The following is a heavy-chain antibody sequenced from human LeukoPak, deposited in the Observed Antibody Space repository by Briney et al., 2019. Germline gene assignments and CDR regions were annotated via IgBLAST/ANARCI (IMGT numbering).Heavy chain of an antibody. Sequence: PGRSLRLSCAASGFTFSSYGMHWVRQAPGKGLEWVAVISYDGSNKYYADSVKGRFTISRDNSKNTLYLQMNSLRAEDTAVYYCAKATYYYGSGSYYPKTHLGYWGQGTPVTVSS. J-gene: IGHJ4*02. CDR2: ISYDGSNK. D-gene: IGHD3-10*01. CDR1: GFTFSSYG. V-gene: IGHV3-30*18. CDR3: AKATYYYGSGSYYPKTHLGY.